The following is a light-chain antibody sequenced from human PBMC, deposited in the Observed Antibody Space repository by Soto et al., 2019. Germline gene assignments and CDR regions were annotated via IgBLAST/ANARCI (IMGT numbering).Light chain of an antibody. V-gene: IGLV2-14*01. CDR1: SSDVGGYTY. CDR2: EVS. J-gene: IGLJ1*01. Sequence: QSALTQPASVSGSPGQSITISCTGTSSDVGGYTYVSWYQQHPGNAPKLMIYEVSNRPSGVSNRFSGSTSGNTASLTISGLQAEDEADYYCSSYTSRITYVFGTGTKLTVL. CDR3: SSYTSRITYV.